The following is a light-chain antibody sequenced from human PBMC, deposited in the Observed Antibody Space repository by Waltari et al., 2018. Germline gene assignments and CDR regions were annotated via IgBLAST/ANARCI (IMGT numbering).Light chain of an antibody. Sequence: QSALTQPASVSGSPGQSITISCTGTSSDVGGYNYASWYQRHPGKAPKLMIYEVSNRPSGVSNRFSGSKSGNTASLTISGLQAEDEADYYCSSYTSSNTLVVFGGGTKLTVL. CDR2: EVS. CDR3: SSYTSSNTLVV. V-gene: IGLV2-14*01. J-gene: IGLJ2*01. CDR1: SSDVGGYNY.